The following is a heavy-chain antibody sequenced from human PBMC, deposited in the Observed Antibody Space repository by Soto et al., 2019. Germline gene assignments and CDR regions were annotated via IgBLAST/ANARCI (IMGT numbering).Heavy chain of an antibody. CDR3: ARDGPGHREGYGMDV. CDR2: IYYSGST. Sequence: QVQLQESGPGLVKPSQTLSLTCTVSGGSISSGGYYWSWIRQHPGKGVEWIGYIYYSGSTYYNPSLKSRLTISVDTSKNQFSLKLSSVTAADTAVYYCARDGPGHREGYGMDVWGQGTTVTVSS. D-gene: IGHD1-26*01. V-gene: IGHV4-31*03. CDR1: GGSISSGGYY. J-gene: IGHJ6*02.